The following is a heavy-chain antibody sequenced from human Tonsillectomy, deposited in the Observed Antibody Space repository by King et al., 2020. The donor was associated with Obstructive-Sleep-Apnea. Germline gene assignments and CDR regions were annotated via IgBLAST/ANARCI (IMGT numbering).Heavy chain of an antibody. CDR3: VGDVAPPSGSRQLWFGELPYNWFDP. D-gene: IGHD3-10*01. CDR1: GFTFSNYW. V-gene: IGHV3-7*01. Sequence: VQLVESGGGLVQPGGSLRLSCAASGFTFSNYWMSWVRQSPGKGLEWVANINQDGSEKYYVDSVKGRFTISRDNAKNSLYLQMNSLRTEDTAVYYCVGDVAPPSGSRQLWFGELPYNWFDPWGQGTLVTVSS. J-gene: IGHJ5*02. CDR2: INQDGSEK.